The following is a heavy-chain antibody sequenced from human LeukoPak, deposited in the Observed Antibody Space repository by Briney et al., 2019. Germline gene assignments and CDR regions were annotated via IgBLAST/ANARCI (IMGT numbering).Heavy chain of an antibody. J-gene: IGHJ4*02. CDR3: TTRTFDGWPYYFES. CDR2: IRSKTYGGTT. Sequence: GGSLRLSCTASGFTFGDYAMSWVRQAPGKGLEWVGFIRSKTYGGTTEHAASVKGRFSISRGDSKRIAHLQMDSLKTEDTAVYYCTTRTFDGWPYYFESWGQGTLVSVSS. V-gene: IGHV3-49*04. D-gene: IGHD2/OR15-2a*01. CDR1: GFTFGDYA.